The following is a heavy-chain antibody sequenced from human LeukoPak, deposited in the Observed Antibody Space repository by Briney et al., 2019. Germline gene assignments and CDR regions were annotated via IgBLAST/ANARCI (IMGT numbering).Heavy chain of an antibody. D-gene: IGHD3-10*01. J-gene: IGHJ3*02. CDR1: GFTFSSYG. V-gene: IGHV3-30*02. Sequence: GGSLRLSCAASGFTFSSYGMHWVRQAPGKGLEWVAFIRYDGSNKYYADSVKGRFTISRDNSKNTLYLQMNSLRAEDTAVYYCAKVSDYYGSGVGDAFDIWGQGTMVTVSS. CDR3: AKVSDYYGSGVGDAFDI. CDR2: IRYDGSNK.